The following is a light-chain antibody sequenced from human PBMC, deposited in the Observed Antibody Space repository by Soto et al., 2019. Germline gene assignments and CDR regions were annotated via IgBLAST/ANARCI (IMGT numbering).Light chain of an antibody. V-gene: IGLV9-49*01. CDR3: GADHGSGSNIVFYVV. J-gene: IGLJ2*01. CDR1: SGYSNYK. Sequence: QAVLTQPPSASASLGASVTLTCTLSSGYSNYKVDWYQQRPGKGPRFVMRVGTGGIVGSKGDGIPDRFSVLGSGLNRYLTIKNIKEEDESDYHCGADHGSGSNIVFYVVFGGGTKGTVL. CDR2: VGTGGIVG.